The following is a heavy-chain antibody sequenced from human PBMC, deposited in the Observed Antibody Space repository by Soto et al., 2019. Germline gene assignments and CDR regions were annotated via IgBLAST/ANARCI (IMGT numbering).Heavy chain of an antibody. Sequence: QVHLVQSGAEVKKPGASVKVSCKGSGYAFTTYGITWVRQAPGQGIEGMGWISAHNSNTNYAQKLQGRVTVTRDTSTRTAYMELRSLISDDTAVYYCARGRYGDYWGQGALVTVSS. CDR1: GYAFTTYG. V-gene: IGHV1-18*01. CDR3: ARGRYGDY. J-gene: IGHJ4*02. CDR2: ISAHNSNT. D-gene: IGHD1-1*01.